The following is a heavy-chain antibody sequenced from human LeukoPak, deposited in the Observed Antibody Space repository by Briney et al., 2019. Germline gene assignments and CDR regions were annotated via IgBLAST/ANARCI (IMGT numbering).Heavy chain of an antibody. Sequence: GGSLRLSCAVSGFTFSSYWMHWVRRAPGKGLVWVSRINSDGSSTSYADSVKGRFTISRDNAKNTLYLQMNSLRAEDTAVYYCAKGSSFYFDYWGQGTLVTVSS. CDR2: INSDGSST. CDR3: AKGSSFYFDY. J-gene: IGHJ4*02. V-gene: IGHV3-74*01. D-gene: IGHD5-18*01. CDR1: GFTFSSYW.